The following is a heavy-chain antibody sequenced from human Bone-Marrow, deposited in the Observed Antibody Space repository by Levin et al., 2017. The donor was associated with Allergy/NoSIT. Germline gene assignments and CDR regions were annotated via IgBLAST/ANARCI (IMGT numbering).Heavy chain of an antibody. CDR3: ARGTVGLYLGELSSGILDH. D-gene: IGHD3-16*02. Sequence: PSETLSLTCAVSGASISSSAWWSWVRQPPGKGLEWIGEIYHTGTTNYNPSLKGRVSISVDMSKKQFSVKLSSVTAADTAVYYCARGTVGLYLGELSSGILDHWGQGRMVIVSS. CDR1: GASISSSAW. J-gene: IGHJ4*02. V-gene: IGHV4-4*02. CDR2: IYHTGTT.